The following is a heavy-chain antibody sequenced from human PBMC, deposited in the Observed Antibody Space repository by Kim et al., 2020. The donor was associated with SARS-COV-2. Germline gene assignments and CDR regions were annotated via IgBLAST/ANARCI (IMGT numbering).Heavy chain of an antibody. D-gene: IGHD6-13*01. Sequence: SVKVSCKASGGTFSSYDISWVRQAPGQGLEWMGGIIPIFGTANYAQKFQGRVTITADESTSTAYMELSSLRSEDTAVYYCARYSSSWYPPSGYFDYWGQGTLVTVSS. V-gene: IGHV1-69*13. CDR2: IIPIFGTA. J-gene: IGHJ4*02. CDR1: GGTFSSYD. CDR3: ARYSSSWYPPSGYFDY.